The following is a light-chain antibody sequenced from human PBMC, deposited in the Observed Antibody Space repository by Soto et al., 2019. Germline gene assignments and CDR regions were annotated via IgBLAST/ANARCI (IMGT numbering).Light chain of an antibody. CDR1: QSLNNN. Sequence: EIVMTQSPATLSVSPGERVTLSCRASQSLNNNLAWYQQKPGQAPRLLIYSASTRATGIPARFSGSGSGTEFTLTISSLQSEDFAVYYCQHHHNWLLTFGGGTKVEI. CDR2: SAS. J-gene: IGKJ4*01. CDR3: QHHHNWLLT. V-gene: IGKV3-15*01.